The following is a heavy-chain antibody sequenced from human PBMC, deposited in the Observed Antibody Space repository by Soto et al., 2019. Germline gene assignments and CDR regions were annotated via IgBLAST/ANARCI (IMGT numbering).Heavy chain of an antibody. Sequence: ITLKESGPALVKPTQTLTLTCTFSGFSLSTSGVGVGWIRQPPGKALEWLAVISWNDDKRYSPSRRSRLTITKDTSKNQVVLTMTNVDPVDTATYYCARKSSTTSVDYWGQGTLVTVSS. J-gene: IGHJ4*02. V-gene: IGHV2-5*01. CDR3: ARKSSTTSVDY. CDR2: ISWNDDK. CDR1: GFSLSTSGVG.